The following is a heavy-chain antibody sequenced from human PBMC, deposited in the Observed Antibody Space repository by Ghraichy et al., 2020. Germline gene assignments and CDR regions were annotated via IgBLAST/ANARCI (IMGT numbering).Heavy chain of an antibody. CDR1: GFTFSSYW. Sequence: GESLNISCAASGFTFSSYWMHWVRQAPGKGLVWVSRIDSDGSSTGYADSVKGRFTISSDNAKNTLYLQMNSLRAGDTAVYFCARVITMGRGGPLEYWGQGTLVTVSS. D-gene: IGHD3-10*01. CDR2: IDSDGSST. CDR3: ARVITMGRGGPLEY. J-gene: IGHJ4*02. V-gene: IGHV3-74*01.